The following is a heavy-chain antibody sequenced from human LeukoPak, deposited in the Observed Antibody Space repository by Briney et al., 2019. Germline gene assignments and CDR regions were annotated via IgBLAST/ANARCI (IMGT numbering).Heavy chain of an antibody. Sequence: GGSLRLSCAASGFTFSSYGMHWVRQAPGKGLEWVAVIWYDGSNKYYADSVKGRFTISRGNSKNTLYLQMNSLRAEDTAVYYCARLCSGGSCYFGPYWGQGTLVTVSS. CDR3: ARLCSGGSCYFGPY. CDR2: IWYDGSNK. CDR1: GFTFSSYG. V-gene: IGHV3-33*01. D-gene: IGHD2-15*01. J-gene: IGHJ4*02.